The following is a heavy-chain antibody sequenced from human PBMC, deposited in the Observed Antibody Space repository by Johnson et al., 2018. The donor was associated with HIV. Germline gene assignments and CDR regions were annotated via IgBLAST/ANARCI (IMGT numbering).Heavy chain of an antibody. J-gene: IGHJ3*02. D-gene: IGHD2-21*01. Sequence: QMLLVESGGGVVQPGGSLRLSCAASGFTFSSYGMHWVRQAPGKGLEWVAVIWYDGSNKYYADSVQGRFTIPKAHAKNSLYLQMNSLRAEDTAVYYCAKSDVVVIPEGAIGKGAFDIWGQGTMVTVSS. CDR2: IWYDGSNK. CDR1: GFTFSSYG. V-gene: IGHV3-33*03. CDR3: AKSDVVVIPEGAIGKGAFDI.